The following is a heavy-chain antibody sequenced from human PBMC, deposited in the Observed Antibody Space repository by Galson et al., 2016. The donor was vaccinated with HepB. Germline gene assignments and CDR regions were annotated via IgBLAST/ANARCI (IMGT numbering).Heavy chain of an antibody. CDR1: GFSFSHYW. V-gene: IGHV3-7*03. CDR3: ATSTYSSGWYRSYDY. Sequence: SLRLSCAAASGFSFSHYWMIWVRQAPGKGLEWVANIKRDGSEEYYLDSVEGRFTISRDNTNNSLYLQMNNLRAEDTAVYYCATSTYSSGWYRSYDYWGQGTLVTVSS. CDR2: IKRDGSEE. D-gene: IGHD6-19*01. J-gene: IGHJ4*02.